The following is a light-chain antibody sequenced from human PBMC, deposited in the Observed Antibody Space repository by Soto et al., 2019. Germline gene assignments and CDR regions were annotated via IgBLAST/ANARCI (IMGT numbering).Light chain of an antibody. J-gene: IGLJ1*01. Sequence: QSALAQPRSVSGSPGQSVTISCSGTNSDVGGYNSVAWYQQKPGEAPKLLLYSVTKRPSGVPDRFSGSKSGNMASLIISGLQAEDEADYYCCSYAGSSTNYVFVTGTKVTVL. V-gene: IGLV2-11*01. CDR2: SVT. CDR3: CSYAGSSTNYV. CDR1: NSDVGGYNS.